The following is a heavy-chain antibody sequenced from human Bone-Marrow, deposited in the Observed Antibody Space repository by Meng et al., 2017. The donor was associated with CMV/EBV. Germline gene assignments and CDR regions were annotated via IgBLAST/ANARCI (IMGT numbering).Heavy chain of an antibody. CDR1: GFTFSGYE. CDR3: ATFNGWSFFFDY. D-gene: IGHD1-26*01. V-gene: IGHV3-48*03. J-gene: IGHJ4*02. Sequence: GGSLRLSCGTSGFTFSGYEMNWVRQAPGKGLEWVSYISNSGSSTYYADSVKGRFTISRDNAQDSLYLQMDSLTVEDTAVYYCATFNGWSFFFDYWGQGALVTVSS. CDR2: ISNSGSST.